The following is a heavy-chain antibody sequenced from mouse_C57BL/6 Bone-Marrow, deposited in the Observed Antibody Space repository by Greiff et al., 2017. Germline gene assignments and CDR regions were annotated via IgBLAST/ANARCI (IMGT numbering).Heavy chain of an antibody. CDR2: IHPNSGST. J-gene: IGHJ4*01. V-gene: IGHV1-64*01. D-gene: IGHD5-1*01. CDR3: ARCCYLPLDYAMDY. Sequence: QVQLQQPGAELVKPGASVKLSCKASGYTFTSYWMHWVKQRPGQGLEWIGMIHPNSGSTNYNEKFKSKATLTVDKSSSTAYMQLSSLTSEDSAVYYCARCCYLPLDYAMDYWGQGTSVTVSS. CDR1: GYTFTSYW.